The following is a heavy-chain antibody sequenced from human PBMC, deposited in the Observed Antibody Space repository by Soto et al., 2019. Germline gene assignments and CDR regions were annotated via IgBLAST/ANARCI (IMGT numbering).Heavy chain of an antibody. Sequence: SETLSLTCTVSGGSISSGGYYWSWIRQHPGKGLEWIGYIYYSGSTYYNPSLKSRVTISVDTSKNQFSLKLSSVTAADTAVYYCAREADSSSPPQRSNWFDPWGQGTLVTVSS. V-gene: IGHV4-31*03. D-gene: IGHD6-13*01. CDR1: GGSISSGGYY. CDR2: IYYSGST. J-gene: IGHJ5*02. CDR3: AREADSSSPPQRSNWFDP.